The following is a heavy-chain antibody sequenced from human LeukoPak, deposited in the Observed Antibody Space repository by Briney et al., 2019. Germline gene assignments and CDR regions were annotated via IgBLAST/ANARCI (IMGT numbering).Heavy chain of an antibody. V-gene: IGHV1-2*02. CDR1: GYRFTDYW. J-gene: IGHJ3*02. CDR2: INTNTGGT. CDR3: ARGGSFHEFDI. D-gene: IGHD3-10*01. Sequence: ASVKVSCKASGYRFTDYWIQWVRQAPGQGLEWMGWINTNTGGTVYAQKFQGRVSMTRDTSLTTSYMDLSRLTSDDTAVYYCARGGSFHEFDIWGQGTMVIVSS.